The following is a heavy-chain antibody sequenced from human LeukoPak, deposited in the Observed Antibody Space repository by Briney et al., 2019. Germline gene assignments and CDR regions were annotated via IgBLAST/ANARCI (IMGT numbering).Heavy chain of an antibody. V-gene: IGHV1-8*01. CDR3: TRSVRNGHIDY. Sequence: ASVKVSCKASGYTFTTYDINWVRQATGQGLEWMGWMNPNSGNTGYAQKFQGRVTMTRSTSINTACLDLSSLRFEDTAVYYCTRSVRNGHIDYWGQGTLVTVSS. CDR2: MNPNSGNT. CDR1: GYTFTTYD. D-gene: IGHD2-21*01. J-gene: IGHJ4*02.